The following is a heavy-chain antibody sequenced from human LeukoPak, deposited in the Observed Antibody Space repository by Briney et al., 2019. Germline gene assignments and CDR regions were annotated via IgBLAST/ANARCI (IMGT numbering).Heavy chain of an antibody. D-gene: IGHD4-11*01. J-gene: IGHJ4*02. Sequence: SETLSLTCTVSGGSISSSSYYWGWIRQPPGKGLEWIGSIYYNGSTYYNPSLKSRVTISVDTSKNQFSLKLSSVTAADTAVYYCARDPGMTTVTGFDYWGQGTLVTVSS. CDR2: IYYNGST. CDR1: GGSISSSSYY. CDR3: ARDPGMTTVTGFDY. V-gene: IGHV4-39*07.